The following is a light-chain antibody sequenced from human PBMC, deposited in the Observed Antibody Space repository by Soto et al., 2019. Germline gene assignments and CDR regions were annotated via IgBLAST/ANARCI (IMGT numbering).Light chain of an antibody. J-gene: IGKJ4*01. CDR3: QQANSPPLT. Sequence: DIQMTQSPSSVSASVGDRVTITCLASERINTYLAWYQQQPGKAPKLLIYAASSLQSGVPSRFSGSGSGTEFTLTISNLQPEDFATYYCQQANSPPLTFGGGTKVDNK. V-gene: IGKV1-12*01. CDR2: AAS. CDR1: ERINTY.